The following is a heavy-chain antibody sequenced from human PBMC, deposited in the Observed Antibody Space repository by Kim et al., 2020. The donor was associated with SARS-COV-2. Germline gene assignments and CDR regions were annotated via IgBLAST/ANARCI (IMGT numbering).Heavy chain of an antibody. D-gene: IGHD2-21*01. CDR3: ARDTPGSEPIPLDP. CDR2: IIGRNNNI. Sequence: GGSLRLSCAASGFTVSNYNMNWVRQAPGKGLEWVSSIIGRNNNIYYADSVQGRFTISRDDSKNSLYLQMDGLRVEDTAVYFCARDTPGSEPIPLDPWGQGPLVTVPT. V-gene: IGHV3-21*01. CDR1: GFTVSNYN. J-gene: IGHJ5*02.